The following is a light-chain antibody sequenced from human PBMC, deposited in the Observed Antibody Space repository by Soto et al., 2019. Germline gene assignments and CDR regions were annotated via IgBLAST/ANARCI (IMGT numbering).Light chain of an antibody. J-gene: IGKJ5*01. CDR1: QSVSNNY. CDR2: DAS. V-gene: IGKV3-11*01. CDR3: QQRQSWPIT. Sequence: EIVLTQSPGTLSLSPGERATLSCRASQSVSNNYLAWYQQKPGQAPRLLIYDASNRATGIPARFSGSGSGTDFTLTISSLEPEDFAVYYCQQRQSWPITFGQGTRLEI.